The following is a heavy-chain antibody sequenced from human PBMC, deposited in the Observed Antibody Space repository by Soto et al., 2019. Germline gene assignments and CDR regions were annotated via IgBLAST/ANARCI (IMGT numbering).Heavy chain of an antibody. Sequence: QVQLQESGPGLVKPSQTLSLTCTVSGGSISSSGSYWSWIRQHPGKGLEWIGYIYYSGSTYYSPSLKSRVAISVDTSKNQFSLNLSSVTAADMAVYYCARWFYYDSGGNYYRYFQHWGQGTLVTVSS. J-gene: IGHJ1*01. CDR1: GGSISSSGSY. CDR3: ARWFYYDSGGNYYRYFQH. CDR2: IYYSGST. V-gene: IGHV4-31*03. D-gene: IGHD3-22*01.